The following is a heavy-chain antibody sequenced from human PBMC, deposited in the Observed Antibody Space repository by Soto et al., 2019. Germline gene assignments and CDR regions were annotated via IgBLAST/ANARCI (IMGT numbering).Heavy chain of an antibody. V-gene: IGHV1-18*01. Sequence: ASVKVSCKSSGYTFISHSITWVRQAPGQGLEWMGRISAYNGNTNYAQKLQGRVTMTTDTSTSTAYMELRSLRSDDTAVYYCARGAFCGGAPGCRDMDVGGQGTTVTVSS. D-gene: IGHD2-21*01. CDR1: GYTFISHS. CDR3: ARGAFCGGAPGCRDMDV. CDR2: ISAYNGNT. J-gene: IGHJ6*02.